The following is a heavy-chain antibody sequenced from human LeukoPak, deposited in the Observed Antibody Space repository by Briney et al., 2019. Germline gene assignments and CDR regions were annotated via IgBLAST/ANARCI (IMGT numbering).Heavy chain of an antibody. Sequence: SQTLSLTCAISGDSVSNNSAAWNWIRQSPSIGLEWLGRTYYMSKWYNDYALSVKSRITINPDTSKNQFSLHLNSVTPEDTAVYYCARGGYYYGSGSTWDFDYWGQGTLVTVSS. D-gene: IGHD3-10*01. CDR1: GDSVSNNSAA. CDR2: TYYMSKWYN. J-gene: IGHJ4*02. CDR3: ARGGYYYGSGSTWDFDY. V-gene: IGHV6-1*01.